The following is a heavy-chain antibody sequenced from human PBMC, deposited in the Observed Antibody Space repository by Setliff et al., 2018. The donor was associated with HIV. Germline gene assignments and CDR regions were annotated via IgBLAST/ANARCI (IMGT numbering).Heavy chain of an antibody. Sequence: GGSLRLSCAASEFTLSGYSMSWVRQVPGKGLEWVSAIEPSGSRIFHSDSVKGRFTISRDNSKNTLYLQMNSLTAEDTAAYYCAKVDNGHCTSASCRDFDYWVQGTLVTVSS. J-gene: IGHJ4*02. CDR2: IEPSGSRI. V-gene: IGHV3-23*01. CDR1: EFTLSGYS. CDR3: AKVDNGHCTSASCRDFDY. D-gene: IGHD2-2*03.